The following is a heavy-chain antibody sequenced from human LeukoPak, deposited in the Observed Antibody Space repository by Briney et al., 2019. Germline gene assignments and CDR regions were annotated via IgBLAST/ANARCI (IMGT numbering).Heavy chain of an antibody. D-gene: IGHD6-13*01. V-gene: IGHV1-46*01. J-gene: IGHJ4*02. CDR2: INPSGGST. Sequence: GASVEVSCKASGYTFTSYYMHWVRQAPGQGLEWMGIINPSGGSTSYAQKFQGRVTMTRDTSTSTVYMELSSLRSEDTAVYYCARGRIAAAGTVPYYFDYWGQGTLVTVSS. CDR1: GYTFTSYY. CDR3: ARGRIAAAGTVPYYFDY.